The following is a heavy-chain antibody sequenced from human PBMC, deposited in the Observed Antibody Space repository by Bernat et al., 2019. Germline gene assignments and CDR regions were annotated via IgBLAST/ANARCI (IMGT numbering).Heavy chain of an antibody. J-gene: IGHJ4*02. Sequence: EVQLLESGGGLVQPGGSLRLSCAASGFPFSSYAMTWVRQAPGKGLEWVSAISGSGASTYYADSVKGRFTISRDNSKNTLFLQMNSLRAEDTAVYYCAKPRGAYGIQHYFDFWGQGTLVTVSS. D-gene: IGHD1-1*01. CDR1: GFPFSSYA. CDR2: ISGSGAST. V-gene: IGHV3-23*01. CDR3: AKPRGAYGIQHYFDF.